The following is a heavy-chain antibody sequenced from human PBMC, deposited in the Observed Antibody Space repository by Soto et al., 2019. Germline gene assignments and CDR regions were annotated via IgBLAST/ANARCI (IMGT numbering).Heavy chain of an antibody. Sequence: SETLSLTCTVSGGSISSSSYYWGWIRQPPGKGLEWIGSIYYSGSTYYNPSLKSRVTISVDTSKNQFSLKLSSVAAADTAVYYCARHGLGATIGYFDHWGQGTLVTVSS. CDR3: ARHGLGATIGYFDH. CDR2: IYYSGST. CDR1: GGSISSSSYY. D-gene: IGHD1-26*01. J-gene: IGHJ4*02. V-gene: IGHV4-39*01.